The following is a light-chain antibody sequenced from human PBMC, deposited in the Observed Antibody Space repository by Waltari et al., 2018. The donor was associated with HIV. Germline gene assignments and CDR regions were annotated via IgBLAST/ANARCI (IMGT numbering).Light chain of an antibody. CDR2: RNN. Sequence: QSVLTQPPSASGTPGQRVTISCSGSSSNIGSKYVYWYQQLPGTAPKLLIYRNNQRPSGVPDLFSGSKAGTSASLAISGLRSEDEADYYCAAWDDSMSGPHVVFGGGTKLTVL. J-gene: IGLJ2*01. V-gene: IGLV1-47*01. CDR1: SSNIGSKY. CDR3: AAWDDSMSGPHVV.